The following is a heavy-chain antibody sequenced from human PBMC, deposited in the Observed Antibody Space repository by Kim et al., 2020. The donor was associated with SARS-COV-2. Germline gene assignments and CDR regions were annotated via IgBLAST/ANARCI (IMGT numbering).Heavy chain of an antibody. Sequence: ASVKVSCKASGYTFTSYAMHWVRQAPGQRLEWMGWINAGNGNTKYSQKFQGRVTITRDTSASTAYMELSSLRSEDTAVYYCAREGPLLLWFGELVDWGQGTLVTVSS. CDR2: INAGNGNT. V-gene: IGHV1-3*01. J-gene: IGHJ4*02. D-gene: IGHD3-10*01. CDR1: GYTFTSYA. CDR3: AREGPLLLWFGELVD.